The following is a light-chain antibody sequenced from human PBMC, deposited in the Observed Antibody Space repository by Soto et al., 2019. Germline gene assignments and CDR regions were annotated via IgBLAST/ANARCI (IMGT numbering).Light chain of an antibody. Sequence: QAVVTQEPSLTVSPGGTVTLTCASSTGAVTSGYYPNWFQQKPGQAPRALIYNTRNKHSWTPARFSGPLLGGKAALTLSGAQPEDEAEFYCLLYYGGAYVFGTGTKVTVL. J-gene: IGLJ1*01. CDR1: TGAVTSGYY. CDR3: LLYYGGAYV. V-gene: IGLV7-43*01. CDR2: NTR.